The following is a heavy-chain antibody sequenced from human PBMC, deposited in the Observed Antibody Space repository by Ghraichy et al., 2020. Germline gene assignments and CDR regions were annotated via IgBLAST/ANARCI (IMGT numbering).Heavy chain of an antibody. V-gene: IGHV3-48*02. J-gene: IGHJ5*02. CDR2: ISSSSSAI. D-gene: IGHD6-6*01. Sequence: GGSLRLSCAASGFTFSSYSMNWVRQAPGKGLEWVSYISSSSSAIYYADSVKGRFTISRDNAKNSLYLQMSSLRDEDTAVYYCARGVNSNSSGRFDPWGQGTLVTVSS. CDR1: GFTFSSYS. CDR3: ARGVNSNSSGRFDP.